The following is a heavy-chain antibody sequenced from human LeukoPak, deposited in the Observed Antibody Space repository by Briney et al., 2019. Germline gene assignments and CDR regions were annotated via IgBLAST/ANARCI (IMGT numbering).Heavy chain of an antibody. CDR2: ISISSNYI. CDR1: GFTFSTYS. Sequence: GGSLRLSCAASGFTFSTYSFNWVRQAPGKGLEWVSFISISSNYICYADSVKGRFTISRDNAKNSLFLQMDSLRTEDTAVYYCARDGGSYRPFDYWGQGTLVTVSS. CDR3: ARDGGSYRPFDY. D-gene: IGHD2-21*02. J-gene: IGHJ4*02. V-gene: IGHV3-21*01.